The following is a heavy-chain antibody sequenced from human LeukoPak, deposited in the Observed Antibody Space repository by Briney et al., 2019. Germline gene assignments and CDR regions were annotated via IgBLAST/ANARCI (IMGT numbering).Heavy chain of an antibody. J-gene: IGHJ4*02. D-gene: IGHD5-12*01. CDR3: ARGGLSVSGYMEYYFDY. Sequence: ASVKVSCKASGYTFTSYGISWVRQAPGQGLEWMGWISAYNGNTNYAQKLQGRVTITTDTSTSTAYMELRSLRSDDTAVYYCARGGLSVSGYMEYYFDYWGQGTLVTVSS. V-gene: IGHV1-18*01. CDR1: GYTFTSYG. CDR2: ISAYNGNT.